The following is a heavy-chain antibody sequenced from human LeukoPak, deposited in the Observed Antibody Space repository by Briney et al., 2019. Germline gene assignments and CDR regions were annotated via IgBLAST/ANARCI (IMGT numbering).Heavy chain of an antibody. CDR1: GGTFISYA. CDR3: ARGDCSSTSCYISFDY. V-gene: IGHV1-69*05. D-gene: IGHD2-2*02. CDR2: IIPIFGTA. Sequence: SVKVSCKASGGTFISYAISWVRQAPGQGREGMGGIIPIFGTANYAQKFQARVTITTDESTRPAYMALSSLRSEDTAVYYCARGDCSSTSCYISFDYWGQGTLVTVSS. J-gene: IGHJ4*02.